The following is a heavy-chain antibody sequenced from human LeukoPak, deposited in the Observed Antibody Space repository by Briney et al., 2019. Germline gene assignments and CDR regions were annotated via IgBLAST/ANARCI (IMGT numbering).Heavy chain of an antibody. CDR3: ASPVEMAIYY. D-gene: IGHD5-24*01. V-gene: IGHV1-18*01. Sequence: GASVKVSCKASGYTFTNYGISWVRQAPGQGLEWMGWISDHNGNTNYAQKFQGRVTITRDTSASTAYMELSSLRSEDTAVYYCASPVEMAIYYWGQGTLVTVSS. CDR1: GYTFTNYG. CDR2: ISDHNGNT. J-gene: IGHJ4*02.